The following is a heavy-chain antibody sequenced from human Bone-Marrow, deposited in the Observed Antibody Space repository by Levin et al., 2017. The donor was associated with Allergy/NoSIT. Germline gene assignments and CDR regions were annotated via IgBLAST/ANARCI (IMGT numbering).Heavy chain of an antibody. J-gene: IGHJ4*02. V-gene: IGHV4-59*08. Sequence: SQTLSLTCTVSGGSLSSYYWSWIRQPPGKGLEWIGYIYYSGSTKYNPSLESRVTMSVDTSKNQFSLKLSSGTAADTAVYYCARHMGGYVRREFDYWGQGTLMTVSS. D-gene: IGHD3-10*02. CDR3: ARHMGGYVRREFDY. CDR1: GGSLSSYY. CDR2: IYYSGST.